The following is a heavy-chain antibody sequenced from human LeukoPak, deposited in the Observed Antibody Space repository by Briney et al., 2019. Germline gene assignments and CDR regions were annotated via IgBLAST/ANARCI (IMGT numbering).Heavy chain of an antibody. CDR2: ISINGGST. D-gene: IGHD3-22*01. CDR1: GFTFSSYV. Sequence: PGGSLRLSCEASGFTFSSYVMNWVRQAPGKGLEWVSSISINGGSTYYADSVKGRFTISRDNSKNTLYLQMNSLRAEDTAVYYCAKEAGYYDSSGYPQYYFDYWGQGTLVTVSS. V-gene: IGHV3-23*01. CDR3: AKEAGYYDSSGYPQYYFDY. J-gene: IGHJ4*02.